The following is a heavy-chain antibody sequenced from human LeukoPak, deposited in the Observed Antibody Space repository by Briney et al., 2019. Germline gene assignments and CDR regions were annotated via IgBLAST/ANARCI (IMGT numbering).Heavy chain of an antibody. V-gene: IGHV3-7*01. CDR2: IKQDGSEK. CDR1: GFTFSSYW. J-gene: IGHJ4*02. CDR3: GRGYSGYGY. D-gene: IGHD5-12*01. Sequence: PGGSLRLSRTASGFTFSSYWMGWVRQAPGKGLEWVANIKQDGSEKYYVDSVKGRFTISRDNAKNSLYLQMNSLRAEDTAVHYCGRGYSGYGYWGQGTLVIVSS.